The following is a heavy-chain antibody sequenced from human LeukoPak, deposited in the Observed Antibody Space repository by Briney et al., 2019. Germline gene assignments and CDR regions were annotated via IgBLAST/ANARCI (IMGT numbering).Heavy chain of an antibody. CDR1: GFTFSSYA. J-gene: IGHJ6*02. CDR3: AKARPGVGPYYHYGMDV. D-gene: IGHD7-27*01. Sequence: GGSLRLSCAASGFTFSSYAMSWVRQAPGKGLEWVSAISGSGGSTYYADSVKGRFTISRDNSKNTLYLQMNSLRAEDTAVYYCAKARPGVGPYYHYGMDVWGQGTTVTVSS. CDR2: ISGSGGST. V-gene: IGHV3-23*01.